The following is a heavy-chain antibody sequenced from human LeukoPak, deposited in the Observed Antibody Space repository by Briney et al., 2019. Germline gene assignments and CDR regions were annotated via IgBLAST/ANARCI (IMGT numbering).Heavy chain of an antibody. CDR3: ARAPKYCGGDCYYNY. D-gene: IGHD2-21*02. Sequence: GGSLRLSCAASGSTFGSYEMNWVRQAPGKGLEWVSYISSSGSTIYYADSVKGRFTISRDNAKNSLYLQMNSLRAEDTAVYYCARAPKYCGGDCYYNYWGQGTLVTVSS. CDR1: GSTFGSYE. J-gene: IGHJ4*02. CDR2: ISSSGSTI. V-gene: IGHV3-48*03.